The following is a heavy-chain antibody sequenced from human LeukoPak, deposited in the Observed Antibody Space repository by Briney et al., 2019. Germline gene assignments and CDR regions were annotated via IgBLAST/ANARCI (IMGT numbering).Heavy chain of an antibody. CDR2: ISTSSSYI. Sequence: PGGSLRLSCAASGFTFSRYSMNWVRQAPGKGLEWVSSISTSSSYIYYVDSVKGRFTISRDNAKNSLYLQMNSLRAEDTAVYYCARERDTFGGVIAYWGQGTLVTVSS. V-gene: IGHV3-21*01. D-gene: IGHD3-16*02. CDR1: GFTFSRYS. CDR3: ARERDTFGGVIAY. J-gene: IGHJ4*02.